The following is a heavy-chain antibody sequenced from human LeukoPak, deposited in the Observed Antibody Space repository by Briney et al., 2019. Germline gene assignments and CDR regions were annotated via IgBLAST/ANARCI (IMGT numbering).Heavy chain of an antibody. Sequence: GESLKISCKASGYGFNNYWIAWVRQVPGKGLEWMGFIYPGDSDASYSPSFEGQITISADKSIKTAYLEWSSLRASDTAMYYCARHDAARRRLVRFDPWGQGTQVIVS. CDR3: ARHDAARRRLVRFDP. CDR2: IYPGDSDA. D-gene: IGHD6-25*01. J-gene: IGHJ5*02. CDR1: GYGFNNYW. V-gene: IGHV5-51*01.